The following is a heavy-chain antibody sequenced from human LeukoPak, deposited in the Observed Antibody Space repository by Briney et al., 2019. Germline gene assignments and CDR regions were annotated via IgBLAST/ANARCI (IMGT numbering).Heavy chain of an antibody. J-gene: IGHJ6*03. CDR3: TRDGNSGYYYYYMDV. D-gene: IGHD4-23*01. V-gene: IGHV3-30*02. CDR1: GFTFSSYG. CDR2: IRYDGSNK. Sequence: GGSLRLSCAASGFTFSSYGFHWVRQAPGKGLEWVAFIRYDGSNKYYADSVKGRFTISRDNSKNTLYLQMNSLRAEDTAVYYCTRDGNSGYYYYYMDVWGKGTTVTISS.